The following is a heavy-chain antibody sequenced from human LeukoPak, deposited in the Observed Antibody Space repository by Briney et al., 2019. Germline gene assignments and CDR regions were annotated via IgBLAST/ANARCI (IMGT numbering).Heavy chain of an antibody. CDR1: GGSISSYY. CDR2: IYYSGST. D-gene: IGHD4-11*01. V-gene: IGHV4-59*01. CDR3: ARDPYSNYREYGMDV. J-gene: IGHJ6*02. Sequence: SETLSLTCTVSGGSISSYYWSWIRQPPGKGLERIGYIYYSGSTNYNPSLKSRVTISVDTSKNQFSLKLSSVTAADTAVYYCARDPYSNYREYGMDVWGQGTTVTVSS.